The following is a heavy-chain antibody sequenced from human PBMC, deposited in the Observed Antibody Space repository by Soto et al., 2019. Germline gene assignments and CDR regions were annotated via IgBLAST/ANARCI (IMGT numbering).Heavy chain of an antibody. CDR2: ISGSGGST. CDR3: AKIKEPMTVVVTKPLYFDY. Sequence: PGGSLRLSCAASGFTFSSYAMSWVRQAPGKGLEWVSAISGSGGSTYYADSVKGRFTISRDNSKNTLYLQMNSLRAEDTAVYYCAKIKEPMTVVVTKPLYFDYWGQGTLVTVSS. V-gene: IGHV3-23*01. J-gene: IGHJ4*02. CDR1: GFTFSSYA. D-gene: IGHD3-22*01.